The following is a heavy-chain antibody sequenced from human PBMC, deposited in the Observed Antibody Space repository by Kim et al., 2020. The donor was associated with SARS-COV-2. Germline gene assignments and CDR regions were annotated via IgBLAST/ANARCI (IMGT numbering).Heavy chain of an antibody. J-gene: IGHJ5*02. D-gene: IGHD2-2*01. CDR3: ARQSIVVVPAAIEVLGVNWFDP. CDR2: IYYSGST. V-gene: IGHV4-39*01. CDR1: GGSISSSSYY. Sequence: SETLSLTCTVSGGSISSSSYYWGWIRQPPGKGLEWIGSIYYSGSTYYNPSLKSRVTISVDTSKNQFSLKLSSVTAADTAVYYCARQSIVVVPAAIEVLGVNWFDPWGQGTLVTVSS.